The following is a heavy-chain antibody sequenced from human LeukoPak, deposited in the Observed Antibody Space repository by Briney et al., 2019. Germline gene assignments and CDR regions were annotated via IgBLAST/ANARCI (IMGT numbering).Heavy chain of an antibody. V-gene: IGHV1-8*01. CDR2: MNPNSGNT. Sequence: GASVKVSCKASGYTFTSYDINWVRQATGQGLGWMGWMNPNSGNTGYAQKFQGRVSMTWNTSISTAYMELSSLKSEDTAVYYCAKIGAAARRTPNPRWFDPWGQGTLVTVSS. CDR1: GYTFTSYD. J-gene: IGHJ5*02. CDR3: AKIGAAARRTPNPRWFDP. D-gene: IGHD6-6*01.